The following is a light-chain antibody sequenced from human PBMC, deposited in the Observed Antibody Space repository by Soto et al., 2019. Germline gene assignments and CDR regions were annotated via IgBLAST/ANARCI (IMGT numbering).Light chain of an antibody. Sequence: EIVLTQSPATLSSFPGDRVTLSCRASQYINTRLAWYQHRPGQAPRLLIYQTSLRAAGIPARFSASGSGTDFTHTISSLEPEDSAVYYCQQRHMWPITFGQGTRLEIK. J-gene: IGKJ5*01. CDR3: QQRHMWPIT. CDR1: QYINTR. V-gene: IGKV3-11*01. CDR2: QTS.